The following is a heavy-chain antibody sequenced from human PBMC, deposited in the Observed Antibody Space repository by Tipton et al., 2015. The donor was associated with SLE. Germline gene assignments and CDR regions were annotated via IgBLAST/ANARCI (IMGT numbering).Heavy chain of an antibody. CDR2: IYTSGST. D-gene: IGHD6-13*01. Sequence: TLSLTCTVSGGSISSGSYYWSWIRQPAGKGLEWIGRIYTSGSTNYNPSLKSRVTISVDTSKNQFSLKLSSVTAADTAVYYCARDSGLGSWSLDYWGQGTLVTVSS. CDR1: GGSISSGSYY. CDR3: ARDSGLGSWSLDY. J-gene: IGHJ4*02. V-gene: IGHV4-61*02.